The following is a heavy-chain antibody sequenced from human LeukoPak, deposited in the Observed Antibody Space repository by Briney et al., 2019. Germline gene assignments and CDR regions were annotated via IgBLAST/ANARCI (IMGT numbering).Heavy chain of an antibody. V-gene: IGHV6-1*01. CDR2: TYYRTKGHN. CDR1: GDTVSSISAA. J-gene: IGHJ4*02. D-gene: IGHD6-19*01. Sequence: SQTLSLTCAISGDTVSSISAAWNWTRHSPSRGLEWLGRTYYRTKGHNDYAVFVKTRITINPNTSKNPCSLQLNSVTPEDTAVYYCARTPWSYSSGWYPFNYWGQGSLVTVSS. CDR3: ARTPWSYSSGWYPFNY.